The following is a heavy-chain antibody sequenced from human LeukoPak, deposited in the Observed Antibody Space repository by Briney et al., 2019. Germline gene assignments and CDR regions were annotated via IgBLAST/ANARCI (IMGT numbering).Heavy chain of an antibody. Sequence: ASVKVSCTASGYTFTNYAMNWVRQAPGQGLEWMGWININTGNPTYAQGSTGRFVFSLDTSVSTAYLQISSLKAEDTAVYYCVRGNYYVDYWGQGTLVTVSS. CDR2: ININTGNP. V-gene: IGHV7-4-1*02. CDR1: GYTFTNYA. J-gene: IGHJ4*02. D-gene: IGHD3-10*01. CDR3: VRGNYYVDY.